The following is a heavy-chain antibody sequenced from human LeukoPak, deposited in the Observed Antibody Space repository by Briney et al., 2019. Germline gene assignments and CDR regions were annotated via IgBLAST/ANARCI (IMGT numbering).Heavy chain of an antibody. CDR2: GHHTGSS. V-gene: IGHV4-59*01. Sequence: PSETLSLTCTVSGTSIRNYYWSWVRQSPGQGLELLAYGHHTGSSNFSPPFRSRVTTSVDASRNQFSLRLTSMAAADTAVYYCAREKEGTDHDSTAAFHYWGQGILVIVSS. J-gene: IGHJ4*02. D-gene: IGHD3-22*01. CDR1: GTSIRNYY. CDR3: AREKEGTDHDSTAAFHY.